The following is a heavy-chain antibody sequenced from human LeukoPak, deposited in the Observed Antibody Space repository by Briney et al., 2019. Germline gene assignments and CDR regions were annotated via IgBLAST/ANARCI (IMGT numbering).Heavy chain of an antibody. D-gene: IGHD3-10*02. CDR2: ISSSSSSI. CDR3: AELGITMIGGV. V-gene: IGHV3-21*01. Sequence: GGSLRLSCATSGFTFSSYTMNWVRQAPGKGLEWVSSISSSSSSIYYADSVKGRFTISRDNAKNSLYLQMNSLRAEDTAVYYCAELGITMIGGVWGKGTTVTISS. J-gene: IGHJ6*04. CDR1: GFTFSSYT.